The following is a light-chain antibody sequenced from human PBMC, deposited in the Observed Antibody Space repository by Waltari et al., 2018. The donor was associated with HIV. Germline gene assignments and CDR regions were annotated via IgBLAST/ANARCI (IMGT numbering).Light chain of an antibody. CDR2: EVT. Sequence: QSALTQPASVSGSPGQSITMSCTGATSHVGAYDYFSWYQQHPGKAPKLIIYEVTNRPSGVSNRFSGSKSGITASLTISGLQTEDEADYYCSSYTNINTVVFGGGTKLTVL. V-gene: IGLV2-14*01. CDR1: TSHVGAYDY. J-gene: IGLJ2*01. CDR3: SSYTNINTVV.